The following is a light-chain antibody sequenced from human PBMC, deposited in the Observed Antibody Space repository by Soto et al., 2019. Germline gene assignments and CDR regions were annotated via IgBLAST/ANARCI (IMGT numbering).Light chain of an antibody. CDR1: SSNIGSNY. CDR3: AAWDDSLSGVV. J-gene: IGLJ2*01. V-gene: IGLV1-47*01. CDR2: RNS. Sequence: QLVLTQPPSASGTPGQRVTISCSGSSSNIGSNYVYWYQQLPGTVPQLLIYRNSERPSGVPDRFSGSKSGTSASLAISGPRSEDEADYYCAAWDDSLSGVVFGGGTKLTVL.